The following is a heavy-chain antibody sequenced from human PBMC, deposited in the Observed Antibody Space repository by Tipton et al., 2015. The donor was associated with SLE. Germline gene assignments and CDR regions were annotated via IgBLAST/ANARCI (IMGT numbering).Heavy chain of an antibody. V-gene: IGHV3-23*01. CDR3: ARDRDHYYGSSAQGSFDY. D-gene: IGHD3-22*01. CDR1: GFTFSSYA. Sequence: GSLRLSCAASGFTFSSYAMSWVRQAPGKGPEWVSAISGSGGSTYYADSVKGRFTISRDNSKNTLYLQMNSLRAEDTAVYYCARDRDHYYGSSAQGSFDYWGQGTLVTVSS. J-gene: IGHJ4*02. CDR2: ISGSGGST.